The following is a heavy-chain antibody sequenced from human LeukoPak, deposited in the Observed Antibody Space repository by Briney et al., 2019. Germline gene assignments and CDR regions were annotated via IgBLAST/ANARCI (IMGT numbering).Heavy chain of an antibody. CDR1: GGSISGYF. D-gene: IGHD3-22*01. V-gene: IGHV4-59*01. J-gene: IGHJ4*02. Sequence: SETLSLTCTVSGGSISGYFWSWIRQPPGKGLQWIGYIYYSGSTNYNPSLKSRVTISVDTSNNQFSLKLSSVTAADTAVYYCARWGSSGFDYWGQGTLGTVSS. CDR3: ARWGSSGFDY. CDR2: IYYSGST.